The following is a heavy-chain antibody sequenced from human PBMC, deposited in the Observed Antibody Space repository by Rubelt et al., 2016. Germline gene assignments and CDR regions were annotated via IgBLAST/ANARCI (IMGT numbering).Heavy chain of an antibody. V-gene: IGHV3-30*04. CDR1: GFTFSSYA. D-gene: IGHD3-10*01. CDR2: ISYDGSNK. CDR3: ARDWDYGSGSSIR. J-gene: IGHJ4*02. Sequence: RLSCAASGFTFSSYAMHWVRQAPGKGLEWVAVISYDGSNKYYADSVKGRFTISRDNAKNSLYLQMNSLRAEDTAVYYCARDWDYGSGSSIRWGQGTLVTVSS.